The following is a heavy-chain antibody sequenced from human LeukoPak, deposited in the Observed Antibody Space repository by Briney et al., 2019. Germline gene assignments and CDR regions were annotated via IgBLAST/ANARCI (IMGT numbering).Heavy chain of an antibody. D-gene: IGHD3-10*01. CDR3: AVWFAELPYHYYYYGMDV. Sequence: PSETLSLTCAVYGGSFSGYYWSWIRQPPGKGLEWIGEINHSGSTNYNPSLKSRVTISVDTSKNQFSLKLSSVTAADTAVYYCAVWFAELPYHYYYYGMDVWGQGTTVTVSS. CDR1: GGSFSGYY. V-gene: IGHV4-34*01. J-gene: IGHJ6*02. CDR2: INHSGST.